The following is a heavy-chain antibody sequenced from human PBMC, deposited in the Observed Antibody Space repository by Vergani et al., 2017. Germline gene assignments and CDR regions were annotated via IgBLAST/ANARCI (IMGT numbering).Heavy chain of an antibody. Sequence: QLQLQESGSGLVKPSQTLSLTCAVSGGSISSGGYSWSWIRQPPGKGLEWIGYIYHSGSTYYNPSLKSRVTISVDRSKNQFSLKVTSVTAADTAVYFCARQRPGSGWSPGDFDDWGQGILVTVSS. CDR3: ARQRPGSGWSPGDFDD. D-gene: IGHD6-19*01. CDR2: IYHSGST. CDR1: GGSISSGGYS. J-gene: IGHJ4*02. V-gene: IGHV4-30-2*01.